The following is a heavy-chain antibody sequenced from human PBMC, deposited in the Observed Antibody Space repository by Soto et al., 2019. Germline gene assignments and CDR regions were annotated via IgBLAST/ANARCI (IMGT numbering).Heavy chain of an antibody. D-gene: IGHD2-2*01. CDR1: GFTFTIAA. J-gene: IGHJ2*01. CDR3: ARKILGSTSRPNYWYFDL. V-gene: IGHV3-23*01. Sequence: AGSLTLSCAGSGFTFTIAALYWGRHPPAKGQEWVSSISGGGDATFFADSVRGRFTISRDNSKNTVTLQMNSLGVDDTAVYYCARKILGSTSRPNYWYFDLWGRGTLVTVSS. CDR2: ISGGGDAT.